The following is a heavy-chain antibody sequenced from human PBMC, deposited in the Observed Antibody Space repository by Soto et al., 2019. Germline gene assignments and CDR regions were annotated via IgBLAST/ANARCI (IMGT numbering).Heavy chain of an antibody. D-gene: IGHD5-18*01. V-gene: IGHV3-30-3*01. J-gene: IGHJ4*02. CDR2: ISYDGSNK. CDR3: ARDVISPGYSYGTCRY. CDR1: GSSFSSYS. Sequence: CLSLSCAACGSSFSSYSMRWARQAAGKGLEWVAVISYDGSNKYSADSVKGRFTISRDNSKNTRYLQMNSLRAEDTAVYYCARDVISPGYSYGTCRYWGQRTLVTVSS.